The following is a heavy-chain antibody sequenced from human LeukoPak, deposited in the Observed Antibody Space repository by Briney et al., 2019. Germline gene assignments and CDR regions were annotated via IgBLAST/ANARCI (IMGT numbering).Heavy chain of an antibody. V-gene: IGHV1-2*02. J-gene: IGHJ5*02. CDR2: INSNSGGT. D-gene: IGHD2-21*01. Sequence: ASVKVSCKTSGYSFTDYYMHWVRQAPGQGLEWMGWINSNSGGTSSAQKFQGRVTMTRDTSISTVYMEVSWLTSDDTAIYYCARADRLHGGPYLIGPWGQGTLVTVSS. CDR1: GYSFTDYY. CDR3: ARADRLHGGPYLIGP.